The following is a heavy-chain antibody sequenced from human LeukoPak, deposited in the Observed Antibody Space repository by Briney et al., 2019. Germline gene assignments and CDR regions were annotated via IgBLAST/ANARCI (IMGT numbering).Heavy chain of an antibody. CDR1: GFTVSSNY. CDR2: IYSGGST. J-gene: IGHJ4*02. CDR3: AKTYYCDSSGYSPHFDY. D-gene: IGHD3-22*01. Sequence: GGSLRLSCAASGFTVSSNYMSWVRQAPGKGLEWVSVIYSGGSTYYADSVKGRFTISRDNSKNTLYLQMNSLRAEDTAVYYCAKTYYCDSSGYSPHFDYWRQGTLVTVSS. V-gene: IGHV3-53*01.